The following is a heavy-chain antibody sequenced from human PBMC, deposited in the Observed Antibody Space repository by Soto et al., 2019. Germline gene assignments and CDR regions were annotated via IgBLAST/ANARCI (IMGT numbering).Heavy chain of an antibody. V-gene: IGHV3-9*01. J-gene: IGHJ4*02. CDR1: GFTFDDFA. Sequence: EVQLVESGGGLVQPGRSLRLSCAASGFTFDDFAMHWVRQPPGKGLEWVSIITWNSGTIAYADSVKGRFTISRDNAKNSLYLQMHSLRAEYTALYFCAKDSGRDGYTPFDYWGQGTLVTVSS. D-gene: IGHD5-12*01. CDR2: ITWNSGTI. CDR3: AKDSGRDGYTPFDY.